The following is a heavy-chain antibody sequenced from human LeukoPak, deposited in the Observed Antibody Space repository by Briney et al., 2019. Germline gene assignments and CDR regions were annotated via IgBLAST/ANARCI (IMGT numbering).Heavy chain of an antibody. V-gene: IGHV4-59*08. Sequence: ASETLSLTCTVSGGSISSYYWSWIRQPPGKGLEWIGYIYYSGSTNYNPSLEGRVTISVDTSKNQFSLKLSSVTAADTAVYYCARHSSLGHFDFWGQGTLVTVSS. J-gene: IGHJ4*02. CDR2: IYYSGST. CDR3: ARHSSLGHFDF. CDR1: GGSISSYY.